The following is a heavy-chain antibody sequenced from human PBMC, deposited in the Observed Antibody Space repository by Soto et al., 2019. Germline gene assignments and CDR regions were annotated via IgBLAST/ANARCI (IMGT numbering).Heavy chain of an antibody. J-gene: IGHJ6*04. Sequence: ASVKVSCKASGYTFTGYYMHWVRQAPGQGLEWMGWINPNSGGTNYAQKFQGWVTMTRDTSISTAYMELSRLRSDDTAVYYCARGDYYYYGMDVWGKGSTVTVAS. CDR1: GYTFTGYY. V-gene: IGHV1-2*04. CDR2: INPNSGGT. CDR3: ARGDYYYYGMDV.